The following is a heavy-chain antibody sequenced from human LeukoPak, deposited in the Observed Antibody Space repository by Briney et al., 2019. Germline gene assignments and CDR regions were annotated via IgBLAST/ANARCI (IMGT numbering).Heavy chain of an antibody. CDR3: AREGSSGYYLYYYYMDV. Sequence: PPQTLSLTCTVSGGSISSGDYYWSWIRQPPGKGLEWIGYIYYSGSTYYNPTLKSRVTISVDRHKHQFSLKLSSVTAADTAVYYCAREGSSGYYLYYYYMDVWGKGTTVTVSS. CDR1: GGSISSGDYY. J-gene: IGHJ6*03. D-gene: IGHD3-22*01. V-gene: IGHV4-30-4*08. CDR2: IYYSGST.